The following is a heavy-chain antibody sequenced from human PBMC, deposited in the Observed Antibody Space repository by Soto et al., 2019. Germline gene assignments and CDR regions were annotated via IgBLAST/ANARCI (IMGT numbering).Heavy chain of an antibody. CDR1: GFTFSRVS. CDR2: ISSASSET. V-gene: IGHV3-21*01. Sequence: GGSRRHSWGASGFTFSRVSMNWVRQVPGKGLEWVASISSASSETWYADSVKGRFIISRDNAQNSLFLQMNTLRPEDSAIYYCARVAYWGPGTQVTVSS. CDR3: ARVAY. J-gene: IGHJ4*02.